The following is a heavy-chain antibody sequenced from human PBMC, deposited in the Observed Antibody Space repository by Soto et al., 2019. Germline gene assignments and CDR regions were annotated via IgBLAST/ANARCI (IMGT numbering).Heavy chain of an antibody. J-gene: IGHJ4*02. CDR2: VAYGGSDK. CDR3: ATSSGWSGDY. Sequence: QVQLVESGGGVVQPGRSLRLPCAASGFTFSSYGMNWVRQAPGKGLEWVAFVAYGGSDKYYADSVKGRFTISRDNSKNTLYLQMNSLRAEDTAVYYCATSSGWSGDYWGQGTLVTVSS. V-gene: IGHV3-33*05. D-gene: IGHD6-19*01. CDR1: GFTFSSYG.